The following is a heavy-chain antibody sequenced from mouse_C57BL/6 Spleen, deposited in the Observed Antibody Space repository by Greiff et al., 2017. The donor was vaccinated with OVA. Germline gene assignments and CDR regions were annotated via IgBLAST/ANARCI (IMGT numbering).Heavy chain of an antibody. Sequence: QVQLQQPGAELVKPGASVKMSCKASGYTFPSYWITRVKQRPGQGLEWVGAIYPGSGRTNYNEKFKSKATLTVDTSSSTAYMQHSSLTSEDSAVYYCARRDYDDAMDYWGQGTSVTVSS. CDR1: GYTFPSYW. CDR3: ARRDYDDAMDY. D-gene: IGHD2-4*01. V-gene: IGHV1-55*01. CDR2: IYPGSGRT. J-gene: IGHJ4*01.